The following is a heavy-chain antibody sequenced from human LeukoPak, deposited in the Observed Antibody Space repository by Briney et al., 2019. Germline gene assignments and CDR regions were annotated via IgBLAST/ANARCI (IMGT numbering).Heavy chain of an antibody. CDR3: ARGIGPVAVTFDY. CDR2: INVGNGNT. J-gene: IGHJ4*02. CDR1: GGTFSSYV. Sequence: ASVKVSCKASGGTFSSYVITWVRQAPGQGLEWMGWINVGNGNTKYSQKFQGRVTITRDTSASTAYMELSSLRSEDTAVYYCARGIGPVAVTFDYWGQGTLVTVSS. V-gene: IGHV1-3*01. D-gene: IGHD6-19*01.